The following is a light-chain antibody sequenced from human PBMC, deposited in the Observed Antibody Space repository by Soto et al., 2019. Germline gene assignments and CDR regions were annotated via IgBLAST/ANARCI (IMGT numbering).Light chain of an antibody. CDR2: DAS. CDR1: RGISSY. J-gene: IGKJ4*01. V-gene: IGKV1-33*01. CDR3: QQYDNLPLT. Sequence: IQLTQSPSSLSASVGERVTITCQASRGISSYLAWYQQKPGKAPKLLIYDASNLETGVPSRFSGSGSGTDFTFTISSLQPEDIATYYCQQYDNLPLTFGGGTKVDIK.